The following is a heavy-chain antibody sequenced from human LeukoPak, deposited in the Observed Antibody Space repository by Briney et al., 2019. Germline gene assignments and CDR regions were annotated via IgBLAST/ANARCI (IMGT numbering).Heavy chain of an antibody. V-gene: IGHV4-59*01. CDR1: GRSISSYY. CDR3: ASGLSSSLYYFDY. D-gene: IGHD6-13*01. Sequence: SETLSLTCTVSGRSISSYYWSWIRQPPGKGMEWMVYIYYSGSTNYNPSLKSRVTISVDTSKNQFSLKLSSVTAADTAVYCCASGLSSSLYYFDYWGQGTLVTVSS. CDR2: IYYSGST. J-gene: IGHJ4*02.